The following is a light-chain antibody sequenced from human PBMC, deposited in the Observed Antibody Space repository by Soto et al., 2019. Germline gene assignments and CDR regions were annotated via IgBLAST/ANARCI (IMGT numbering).Light chain of an antibody. CDR1: SSNIGADYA. V-gene: IGLV1-40*01. J-gene: IGLJ3*02. CDR2: EDT. Sequence: QSVLTQPPSVSGAPGQRVTISCTGSSSNIGADYAVHWYQHLPGAAPKLMISEDTKRPSGVSNRFSGSKSGNMASLTISGLQAEDEADYYCCAFTSAGTWVFGGGTKLTVL. CDR3: CAFTSAGTWV.